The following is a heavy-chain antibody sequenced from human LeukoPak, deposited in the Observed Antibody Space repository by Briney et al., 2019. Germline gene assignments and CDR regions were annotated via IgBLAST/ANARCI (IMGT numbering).Heavy chain of an antibody. V-gene: IGHV3-48*03. Sequence: GGSLRLSCAASGFTFSSYEMNWVRQAPGKGREWVSYISSSASTVYYADSVKGRFTISRDNAKNSLYLQMNSLRAEDTAVYYCARGPDAFDIWGQGTMVTVSS. J-gene: IGHJ3*02. CDR3: ARGPDAFDI. CDR1: GFTFSSYE. CDR2: ISSSASTV.